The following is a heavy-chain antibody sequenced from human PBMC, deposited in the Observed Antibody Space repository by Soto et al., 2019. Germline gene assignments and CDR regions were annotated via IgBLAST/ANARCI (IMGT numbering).Heavy chain of an antibody. CDR3: ARSLTIFGVVARFDK. Sequence: GGSLRLSCAASGFTFSDYAMQWVRQAPGKGLEWVAGISYDGTSRYYADSMKGRFTISRDNSKNTLFLQMNSLRAEDTAMYYCARSLTIFGVVARFDKWGPGTPVTVSS. D-gene: IGHD3-3*01. J-gene: IGHJ4*02. CDR1: GFTFSDYA. CDR2: ISYDGTSR. V-gene: IGHV3-30-3*01.